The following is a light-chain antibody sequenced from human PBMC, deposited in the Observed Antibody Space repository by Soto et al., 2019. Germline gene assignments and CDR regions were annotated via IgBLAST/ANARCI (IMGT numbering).Light chain of an antibody. CDR1: QSLNNR. Sequence: IHMTQSPSSLSAFVGDRFTITCRASQSLNNRLAWYQQKPGKAPNLLIYDASNLEIGVPSRFSGSGSGTHFTFTISSLQTEDIGTYYCQQYDILPITFGRGTRLEI. CDR3: QQYDILPIT. J-gene: IGKJ5*01. V-gene: IGKV1-33*01. CDR2: DAS.